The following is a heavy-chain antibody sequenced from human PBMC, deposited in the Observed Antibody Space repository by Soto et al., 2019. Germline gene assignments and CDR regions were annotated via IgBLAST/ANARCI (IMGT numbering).Heavy chain of an antibody. V-gene: IGHV3-33*01. D-gene: IGHD1-20*01. CDR1: GFTFSSYG. Sequence: QVQLVESGGGVVQPGRSLRLSCAASGFTFSSYGMHWVRQAPGKGLEWVAVIWYDGSNKYYADSVKGRFTISRDNSKNTLYLQMNSLRAEDTAVYYCARVGITATTFRGFDYWGQGTLDTVSS. J-gene: IGHJ4*02. CDR3: ARVGITATTFRGFDY. CDR2: IWYDGSNK.